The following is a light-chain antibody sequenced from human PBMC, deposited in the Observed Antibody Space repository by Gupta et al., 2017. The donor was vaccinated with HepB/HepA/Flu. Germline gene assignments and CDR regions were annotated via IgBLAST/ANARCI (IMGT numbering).Light chain of an antibody. CDR1: QSLLHSNGYNY. Sequence: DIVMTKSPLSLLVTPGEPASISCRPSQSLLHSNGYNYLDWYLQKPGQSPQLLIYLGSNRASGVPYRFSGSGSGTDFTLKISRVEAEDVGVYYCMQARQTPHTFGQGTKLEIK. J-gene: IGKJ2*01. V-gene: IGKV2-28*01. CDR2: LGS. CDR3: MQARQTPHT.